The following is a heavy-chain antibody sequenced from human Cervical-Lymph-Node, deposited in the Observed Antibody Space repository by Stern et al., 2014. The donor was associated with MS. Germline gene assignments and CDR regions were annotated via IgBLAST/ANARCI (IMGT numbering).Heavy chain of an antibody. Sequence: VQLVESGPGLVKPSGTLSLTCAVSGASITSGNWWSWVRQSPGKGLEWIGEIYHVGRTNYNPSLKSRVTISVDKSKNQFSLNLTSVTAADTAIYRFENFDYWGQGTLVTVSS. V-gene: IGHV4-4*02. CDR3: ENFDY. CDR2: IYHVGRT. J-gene: IGHJ4*02. D-gene: IGHD3-3*01. CDR1: GASITSGNW.